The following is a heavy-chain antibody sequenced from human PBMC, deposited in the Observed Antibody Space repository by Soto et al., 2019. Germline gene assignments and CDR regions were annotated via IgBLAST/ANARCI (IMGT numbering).Heavy chain of an antibody. CDR3: ARLGGSYRSWFDP. J-gene: IGHJ5*02. V-gene: IGHV4-59*08. CDR1: GVSISSYY. D-gene: IGHD1-26*01. Sequence: SDTLSLTCTVSGVSISSYYWSWIRHPPGKGLEWIGYIYYSGSTNYNPSLKSRVTISVDTSKNQFSLKLSSVTAADTAVYYCARLGGSYRSWFDPWGQGTLVTVSS. CDR2: IYYSGST.